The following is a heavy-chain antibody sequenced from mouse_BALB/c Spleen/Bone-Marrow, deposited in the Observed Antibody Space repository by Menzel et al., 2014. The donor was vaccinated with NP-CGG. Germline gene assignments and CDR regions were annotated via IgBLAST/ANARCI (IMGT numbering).Heavy chain of an antibody. CDR3: ARYGNNCYAMDY. CDR2: IDPANGNT. V-gene: IGHV14-3*02. D-gene: IGHD2-1*01. CDR1: GFNIKDTY. Sequence: EVQLQQSGAELVKPGASVKLSCTASGFNIKDTYMHWVKQRPEQGLEWIGRIDPANGNTKYDPKFQGRATITTDTSSNTACLQISNLTSEYTGVYYGARYGNNCYAMDYWGQGTSVTVSS. J-gene: IGHJ4*01.